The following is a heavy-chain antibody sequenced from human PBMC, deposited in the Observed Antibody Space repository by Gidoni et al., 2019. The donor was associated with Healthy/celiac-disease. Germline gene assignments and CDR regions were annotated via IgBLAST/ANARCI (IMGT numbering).Heavy chain of an antibody. J-gene: IGHJ4*02. CDR3: ARPRYGYYFDY. D-gene: IGHD4-17*01. Sequence: QLQLQESGPGLVKPSETLSLTCTVSGGSISSSSYYWGWIRQPPGKGLEWIGSIYYSGSTYYNPSLKSRVTISVDTSKNQFSLKLSSVTAADTAVYYCARPRYGYYFDYWGQGTLVTVSS. CDR2: IYYSGST. V-gene: IGHV4-39*01. CDR1: GGSISSSSYY.